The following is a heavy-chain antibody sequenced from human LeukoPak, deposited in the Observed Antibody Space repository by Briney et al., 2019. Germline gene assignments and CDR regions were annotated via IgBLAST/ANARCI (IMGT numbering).Heavy chain of an antibody. D-gene: IGHD5-18*01. J-gene: IGHJ4*02. CDR1: GGSISSGGYY. CDR3: AGVRGYSYGYYFDY. CDR2: IYHSGST. Sequence: SESLSLTCTVSGGSISSGGYYWSWIRQPPGKGLEWIGYIYHSGSTYYNPSLKSRVTISVDTSKNQFSLKLSSVTAADTAVYYCAGVRGYSYGYYFDYWGQGTLVTVSS. V-gene: IGHV4-30-2*01.